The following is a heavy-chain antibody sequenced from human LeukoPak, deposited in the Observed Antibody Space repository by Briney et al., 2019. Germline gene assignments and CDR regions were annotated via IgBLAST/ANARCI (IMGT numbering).Heavy chain of an antibody. D-gene: IGHD6-19*01. Sequence: SSETLSLTCTVSGGSISSSTYYWGWIRQPPGMGLEWIGSMYYSGSTYHNPSLKSRVTMSVDTSKDQCSLKLSSVTAADTAVYYCARVSGWNPLEAAHLDYWGQGTLVTVSS. V-gene: IGHV4-39*07. CDR2: MYYSGST. CDR1: GGSISSSTYY. J-gene: IGHJ4*02. CDR3: ARVSGWNPLEAAHLDY.